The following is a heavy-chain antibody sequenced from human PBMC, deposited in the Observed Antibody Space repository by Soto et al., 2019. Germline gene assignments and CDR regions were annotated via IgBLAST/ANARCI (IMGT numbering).Heavy chain of an antibody. CDR3: ARGGQQLVFDY. Sequence: QVQLVQSGAEVKKPGASVKVSCKASGYTFTSYYMHWVRQAPGQGLEWMGIINPSGGSTSYAQKVQGRVTMTRDTSTSTVYVELSSLRSEDTAVYYCARGGQQLVFDYWGQGTLVTVSS. V-gene: IGHV1-46*01. CDR1: GYTFTSYY. J-gene: IGHJ4*02. CDR2: INPSGGST. D-gene: IGHD6-13*01.